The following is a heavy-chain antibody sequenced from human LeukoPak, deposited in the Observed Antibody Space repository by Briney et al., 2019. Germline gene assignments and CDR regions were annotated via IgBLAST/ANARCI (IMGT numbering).Heavy chain of an antibody. D-gene: IGHD4-23*01. CDR1: GGSISSGSYY. J-gene: IGHJ4*02. CDR3: AREVRATVVDY. CDR2: IYTSGST. Sequence: SQTLSLTCTVSGGSISSGSYYWSWIRQPAGKGLEWIGRIYTSGSTNYNPSLKSRVTISVDTSKNQFSLKLSSVTAADTAVYYCAREVRATVVDYWGQGTLVTVSS. V-gene: IGHV4-61*02.